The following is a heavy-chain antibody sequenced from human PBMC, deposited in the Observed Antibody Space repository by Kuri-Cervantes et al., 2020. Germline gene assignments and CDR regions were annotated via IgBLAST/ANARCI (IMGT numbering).Heavy chain of an antibody. CDR2: MNPNSGNT. J-gene: IGHJ4*02. Sequence: ASVKVSCKASGYTLTSYDIYWVRQATGQGLEWMGWMNPNSGNTGYAQKFQGRVTMTRNTSISTAYMELSSLRSEDTAVYYCARGSSYSSWYDYGYWGQGTLVTVSS. CDR1: GYTLTSYD. D-gene: IGHD6-13*01. V-gene: IGHV1-8*01. CDR3: ARGSSYSSWYDYGY.